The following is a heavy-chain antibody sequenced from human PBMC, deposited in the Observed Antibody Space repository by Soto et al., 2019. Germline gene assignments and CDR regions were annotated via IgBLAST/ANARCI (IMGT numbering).Heavy chain of an antibody. CDR1: GYTFTAYS. CDR3: AMEWDPATVPRDDY. V-gene: IGHV1-2*02. J-gene: IGHJ4*02. CDR2: INPKNGDT. D-gene: IGHD5-18*01. Sequence: ASLKGACKASGYTFTAYSIHWVRQAPGQGLEWMGWINPKNGDTNTAQKFQGRVTMTRDTSITTAYMELTSLRSDDTAIYYCAMEWDPATVPRDDYWGQGILVTVSS.